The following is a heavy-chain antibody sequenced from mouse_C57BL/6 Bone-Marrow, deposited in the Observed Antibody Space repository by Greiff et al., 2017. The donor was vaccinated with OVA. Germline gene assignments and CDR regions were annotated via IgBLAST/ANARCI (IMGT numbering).Heavy chain of an antibody. Sequence: VQLQQSGAELVRPGASVKLSCTASGFNITDYYMHWVKQRPEQGLEWIGRIDPEDGDTEYAPKFQGKATMTADTSSSTAYMQLSSLTSEDAAVYYCTRFYDGYPGGQGTLVTVSA. J-gene: IGHJ3*01. CDR1: GFNITDYY. D-gene: IGHD2-3*01. V-gene: IGHV14-1*01. CDR3: TRFYDGYP. CDR2: IDPEDGDT.